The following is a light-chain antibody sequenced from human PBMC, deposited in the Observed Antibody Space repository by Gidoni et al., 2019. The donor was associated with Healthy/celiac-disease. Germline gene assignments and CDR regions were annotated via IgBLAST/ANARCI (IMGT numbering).Light chain of an antibody. J-gene: IGKJ4*01. Sequence: ELVLPHSPATLSLSPGERATLSCRASQSVSSYLAWYQQKPGQAPRLLIYDASNRATGIPARFSGSGSGTDFTLTISSLEPEDFAVYYCQQRSNWPSLTFGGGTKVEIK. V-gene: IGKV3-11*01. CDR3: QQRSNWPSLT. CDR1: QSVSSY. CDR2: DAS.